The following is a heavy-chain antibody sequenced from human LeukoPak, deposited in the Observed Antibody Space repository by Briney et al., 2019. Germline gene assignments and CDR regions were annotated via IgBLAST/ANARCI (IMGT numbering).Heavy chain of an antibody. CDR2: IGGSGGPT. CDR3: ARYNDYIWGSYRYPYYMDV. CDR1: GFTFSSYA. D-gene: IGHD3-16*02. J-gene: IGHJ6*03. Sequence: GGPLRLSCAASGFTFSSYAMSWVRQAPGKGLECVSVIGGSGGPTQYADSVKGRFTISRDTSKNTLYLQMNSLSAEDTAVYYCARYNDYIWGSYRYPYYMDVWGKGTTVTVSS. V-gene: IGHV3-23*01.